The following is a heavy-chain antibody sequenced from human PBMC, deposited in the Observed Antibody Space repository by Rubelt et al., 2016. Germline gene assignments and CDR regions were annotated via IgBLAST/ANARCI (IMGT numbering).Heavy chain of an antibody. D-gene: IGHD6-19*01. CDR2: ISYDGSNK. J-gene: IGHJ4*02. CDR3: ARVDSGWKLFDY. V-gene: IGHV3-30*04. Sequence: QVQLVESGGGVVQPGRSLRLSCAVSGFTFSSYAMHWVRQAPGKGLEWVAVISYDGSNKYYADSVKGRFTISRDNSKNTLYLQMNSLGAEETAVYYCARVDSGWKLFDYWGQGTLVTVSS. CDR1: GFTFSSYA.